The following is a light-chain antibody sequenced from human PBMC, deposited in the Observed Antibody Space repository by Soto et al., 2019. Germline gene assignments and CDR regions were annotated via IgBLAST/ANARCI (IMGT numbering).Light chain of an antibody. CDR1: SSDVGGYSY. CDR2: EVS. J-gene: IGLJ1*01. CDR3: SSYTSSTTLNYV. V-gene: IGLV2-14*01. Sequence: QSLLTQPASLSGSPGQSITISCTGTSSDVGGYSYVSWYQHHPGKAPKLLIYEVSNRPSGISNRFSGSKSGNTASLTISGLQAEDEADYYCSSYTSSTTLNYVFGTGTKVTVL.